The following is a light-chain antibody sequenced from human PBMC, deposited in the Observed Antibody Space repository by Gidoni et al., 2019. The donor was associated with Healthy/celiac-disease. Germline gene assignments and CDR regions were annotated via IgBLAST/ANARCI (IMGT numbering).Light chain of an antibody. J-gene: IGKJ4*01. V-gene: IGKV3-20*01. CDR1: QSVSSSY. Sequence: EIVFTQSPGTLSLSPGERATLPCRASQSVSSSYLAWYQQKPGQAPRLLIYGASSRATGIPDRFSGSGSGTDFTLTISRLEPEDFAVYYWQQYGSSRTFGGGTKVEIK. CDR3: QQYGSSRT. CDR2: GAS.